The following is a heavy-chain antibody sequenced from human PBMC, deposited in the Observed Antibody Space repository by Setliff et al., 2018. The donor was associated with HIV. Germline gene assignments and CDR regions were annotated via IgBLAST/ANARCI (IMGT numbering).Heavy chain of an antibody. Sequence: SVKVSCKASGGTFSSYTISWVRQVPGQGLEWMGGIIPIFGTANYAQNFQGRVSITADASTSTAYMELSSLTSDDTAMYYCARDRRYSGTYHIDYWGQGTRVTVSS. CDR1: GGTFSSYT. D-gene: IGHD1-26*01. V-gene: IGHV1-69*13. CDR3: ARDRRYSGTYHIDY. J-gene: IGHJ4*02. CDR2: IIPIFGTA.